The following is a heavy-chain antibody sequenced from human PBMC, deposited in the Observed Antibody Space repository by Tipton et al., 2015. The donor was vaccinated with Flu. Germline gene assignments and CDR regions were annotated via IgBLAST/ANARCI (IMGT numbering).Heavy chain of an antibody. CDR1: GYNFGNFW. Sequence: QLVQSGAEVKQPGESLKIACKAFGYNFGNFWIAWVRQMPGKGLEWMGVIYPGDSGTRYSRSFQGQVTISTDNSINSAYLQWDSLKASDSAMYYCARPSGSGAFHIWGQGTQVTVSS. J-gene: IGHJ3*02. CDR3: ARPSGSGAFHI. D-gene: IGHD3-10*01. CDR2: IYPGDSGT. V-gene: IGHV5-51*03.